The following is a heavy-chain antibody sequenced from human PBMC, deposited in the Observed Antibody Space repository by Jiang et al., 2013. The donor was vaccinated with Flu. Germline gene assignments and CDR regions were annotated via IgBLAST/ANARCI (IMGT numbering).Heavy chain of an antibody. Sequence: QLLESGGGLVQPGGSLRLSCAASGFTVSSSYMSWVRQAPGKGLEWVSFIFSTSTTYYADSVQDRFTISRDNVKNTVFLQMNRLRVEDTAVYYCVRENRDYGSGSFYFEYWGQGALVTVSS. J-gene: IGHJ4*02. CDR2: IFSTSTT. D-gene: IGHD3-10*01. CDR3: VRENRDYGSGSFYFEY. V-gene: IGHV3-66*01. CDR1: GFTVSSSY.